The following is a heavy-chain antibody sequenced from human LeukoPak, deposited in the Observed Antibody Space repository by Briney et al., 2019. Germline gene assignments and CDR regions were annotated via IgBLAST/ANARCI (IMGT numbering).Heavy chain of an antibody. J-gene: IGHJ4*02. D-gene: IGHD6-19*01. CDR1: GGSFSNYY. Sequence: PSETLSLTCTVSGGSFSNYYWSWLREPPGKGLEWLGYIYYTGSTNYNPSLKSRVTMSVDTSKTQFSLKLSSVTAADTAIYYCARYLAVSGTVYFDYWGQGSLVTVSS. V-gene: IGHV4-59*08. CDR3: ARYLAVSGTVYFDY. CDR2: IYYTGST.